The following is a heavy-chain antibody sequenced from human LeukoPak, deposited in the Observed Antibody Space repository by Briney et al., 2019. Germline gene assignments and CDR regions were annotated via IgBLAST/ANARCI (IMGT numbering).Heavy chain of an antibody. V-gene: IGHV3-23*01. CDR2: ISGSGGST. J-gene: IGHJ4*02. D-gene: IGHD3-10*01. CDR1: GFTFCSYA. CDR3: AKLDSYYGSGNSAY. Sequence: GGSLRLSCAASGFTFCSYAMSGVRQAPGKGLEWVSAISGSGGSTYYADSVKGRFTISRDNSKNTLYLQMNSLRAEDTAVYYCAKLDSYYGSGNSAYWGQGTLVTVSS.